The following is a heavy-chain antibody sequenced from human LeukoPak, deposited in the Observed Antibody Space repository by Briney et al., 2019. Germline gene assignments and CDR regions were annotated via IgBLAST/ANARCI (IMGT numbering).Heavy chain of an antibody. CDR1: GYSFTNYW. V-gene: IGHV5-51*01. Sequence: GQSLKISCKGSGYSFTNYWIGWVRQMPGKGLEWMGVIYPGDSDTRYSPSFQGQVTISVDKSISTAYLQWSSLKASDTALYYCARPSSSWYDNFDYWGQGTLVTVSS. D-gene: IGHD6-13*01. J-gene: IGHJ4*02. CDR3: ARPSSSWYDNFDY. CDR2: IYPGDSDT.